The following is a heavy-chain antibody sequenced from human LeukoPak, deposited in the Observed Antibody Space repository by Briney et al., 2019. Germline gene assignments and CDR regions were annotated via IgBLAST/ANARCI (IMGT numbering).Heavy chain of an antibody. J-gene: IGHJ3*02. CDR2: IYYSGST. D-gene: IGHD5-12*01. V-gene: IGHV4-39*01. CDR1: GGSISSSSYY. CDR3: ASPKGYGGAFDI. Sequence: PSETLSLTCTVSGGSISSSSYYWGWIRQPPGKGLEWIGSIYYSGSTYYNPSLKSRVTISVDTSKNQFPLKLSSVTAADTAVYYCASPKGYGGAFDIWGQGTMVTVSS.